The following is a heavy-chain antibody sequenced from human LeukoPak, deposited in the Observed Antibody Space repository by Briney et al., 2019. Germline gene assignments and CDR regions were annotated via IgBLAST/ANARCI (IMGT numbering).Heavy chain of an antibody. CDR3: ARARTVTTFWYYYYYMDV. Sequence: ASVKVSCKASGYTFTSYDINWVRQATGQGLEWMGWMNPNSGNTGYAQKFQGRVTITRNTSISTAYMELSSLRSEDTAVYYCARARTVTTFWYYYYYMDVWGKGTTVTVSS. CDR1: GYTFTSYD. CDR2: MNPNSGNT. V-gene: IGHV1-8*03. D-gene: IGHD4-17*01. J-gene: IGHJ6*03.